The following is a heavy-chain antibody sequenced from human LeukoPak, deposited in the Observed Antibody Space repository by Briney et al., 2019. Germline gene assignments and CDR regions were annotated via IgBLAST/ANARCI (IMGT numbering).Heavy chain of an antibody. Sequence: SETLSLTCTVSGGSISSSSYYWGWIRQPPGKGLEWIGSVYYTGASYYNPSLKSRVTISIDTSKKHFSLKLTSVTAADTAVYYCARGAPPQNWGQGALVTVSS. V-gene: IGHV4-39*07. CDR1: GGSISSSSYY. CDR3: ARGAPPQN. J-gene: IGHJ4*02. CDR2: VYYTGAS.